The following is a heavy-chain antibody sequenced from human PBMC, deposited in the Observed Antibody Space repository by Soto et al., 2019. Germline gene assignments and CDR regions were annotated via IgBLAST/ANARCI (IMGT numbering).Heavy chain of an antibody. CDR1: GYTFTGYY. D-gene: IGHD6-13*01. Sequence: ASVKVSCKASGYTFTGYYMHWVRQAPGQGLEWMGWINPNSGGTNYAQKFQGWVTMTRDTSISTAYMELSRLRSDDTAVYYCARGIAAAGTDYYYYYYMDVWGKGITVTVSS. V-gene: IGHV1-2*04. CDR2: INPNSGGT. J-gene: IGHJ6*03. CDR3: ARGIAAAGTDYYYYYYMDV.